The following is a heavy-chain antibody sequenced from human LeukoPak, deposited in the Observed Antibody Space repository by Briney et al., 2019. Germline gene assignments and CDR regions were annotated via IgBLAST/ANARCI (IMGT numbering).Heavy chain of an antibody. Sequence: ETLSLTCTVSGGSISSNYMSWVRQAPGKGLEWVSVIYSGGSTYYADSVKGRFTISRDNSKNTLYLQMNSLRAEDTAVYYCARSGSQVRAGFDYWGQGTLVTVSS. V-gene: IGHV3-66*01. CDR2: IYSGGST. CDR1: GGSISSNY. D-gene: IGHD1-26*01. J-gene: IGHJ4*02. CDR3: ARSGSQVRAGFDY.